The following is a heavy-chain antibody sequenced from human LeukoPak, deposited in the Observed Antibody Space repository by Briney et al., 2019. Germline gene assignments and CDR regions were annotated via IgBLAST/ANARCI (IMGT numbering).Heavy chain of an antibody. V-gene: IGHV3-30-3*02. CDR3: AKPQNSQHSSSRVRDY. J-gene: IGHJ4*02. Sequence: GGSLRLSCAASGFTFCSYAMHWVRQAPGKGLEWVAVISYDGSNKYYADSVKGRFTISRDNSKNTLYLQMNSLRAEDTAVYYCAKPQNSQHSSSRVRDYWGQGTLVTVSS. CDR2: ISYDGSNK. CDR1: GFTFCSYA. D-gene: IGHD6-13*01.